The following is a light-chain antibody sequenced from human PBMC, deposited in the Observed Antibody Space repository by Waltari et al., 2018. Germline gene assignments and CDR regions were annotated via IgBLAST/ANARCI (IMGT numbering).Light chain of an antibody. Sequence: DIQLTPSPSFLSASVGDRVTITCRASQGISSYLAWYQQKPGKAPKRLSYSASTLQSGVPSRFSGSGSGTELTVKISGLQTEGFATDYGQEPKSYALYTFSQGTKLEIK. CDR1: QGISSY. V-gene: IGKV1-9*01. CDR3: QEPKSYALYT. CDR2: SAS. J-gene: IGKJ2*01.